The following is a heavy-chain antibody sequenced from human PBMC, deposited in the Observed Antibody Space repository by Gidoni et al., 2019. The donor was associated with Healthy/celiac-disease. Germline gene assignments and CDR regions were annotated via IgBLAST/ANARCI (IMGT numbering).Heavy chain of an antibody. J-gene: IGHJ6*02. V-gene: IGHV3-49*04. D-gene: IGHD1-26*01. Sequence: EVQLVESGGGLVQPGRSLRLSCTASGFTFGDYAMSWVRQAPGKGLEWVGFIRSKAYGGTTEYAASVKGRFTISRDDSKSIAYLQMNSLKTEDTAVYYCTRDQGATVYGGGYYYYGMDVWGQGTTVTVSS. CDR1: GFTFGDYA. CDR2: IRSKAYGGTT. CDR3: TRDQGATVYGGGYYYYGMDV.